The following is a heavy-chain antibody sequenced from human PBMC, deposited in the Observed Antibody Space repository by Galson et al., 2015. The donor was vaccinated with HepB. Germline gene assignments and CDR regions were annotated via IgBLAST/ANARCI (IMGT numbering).Heavy chain of an antibody. CDR2: ITGSAVTS. D-gene: IGHD3-10*01. CDR1: GFTFNDYA. CDR3: AIDCRGSDHYGSGFDY. Sequence: SLRLSCAASGFTFNDYAMSWVRQAPGKGLEWVSVITGSAVTSYYADSVKGRFTISRDNSKNTLYLQMNSLRVDDTAVYYCAIDCRGSDHYGSGFDYWGQGALVTVSS. J-gene: IGHJ4*02. V-gene: IGHV3-23*01.